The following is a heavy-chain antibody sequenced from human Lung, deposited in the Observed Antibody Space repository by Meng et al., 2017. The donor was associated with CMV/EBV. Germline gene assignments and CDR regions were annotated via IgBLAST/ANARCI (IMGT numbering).Heavy chain of an antibody. CDR1: GFTFSSYW. V-gene: IGHV3-7*01. Sequence: GESXKISCAASGFTFSSYWMSWVRQAPGKGLEWVANIKQDGSEKYYVDSVKGRFTISRDNAKNSLYLQMNSLRAEDTAVYYCARVRYSKGMGYYYGMDVWGLGTTVTVSS. CDR3: ARVRYSKGMGYYYGMDV. J-gene: IGHJ6*02. CDR2: IKQDGSEK. D-gene: IGHD3-16*02.